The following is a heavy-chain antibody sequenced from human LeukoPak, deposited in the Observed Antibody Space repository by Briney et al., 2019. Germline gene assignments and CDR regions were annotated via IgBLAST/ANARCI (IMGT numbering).Heavy chain of an antibody. Sequence: ASVKVSCKASGYTFTGYYMHWVRQAPRQGLEWMGWINPNSGGTNYAQKFQGRVTMTRDTSISTAYMELSRLRSDDTAVYYCARGGGPAAMYNWFDPWGQGTLVTVSS. CDR2: INPNSGGT. D-gene: IGHD2-2*01. CDR1: GYTFTGYY. J-gene: IGHJ5*02. V-gene: IGHV1-2*02. CDR3: ARGGGPAAMYNWFDP.